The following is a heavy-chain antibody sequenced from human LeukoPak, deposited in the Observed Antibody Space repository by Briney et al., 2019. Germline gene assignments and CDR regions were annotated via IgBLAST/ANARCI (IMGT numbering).Heavy chain of an antibody. V-gene: IGHV3-7*01. CDR1: GFTFSSYW. CDR3: ARDRMVVADGFDY. D-gene: IGHD2-15*01. Sequence: GGSLRLSCAASGFTFSSYWMSWVRQAPGKGLEWVANIKQDGSEKYYVDSVKGRFTISRDNAKNSLYLQMNSLRAEDTAVYYCARDRMVVADGFDYWGQGTLVTVSS. CDR2: IKQDGSEK. J-gene: IGHJ4*02.